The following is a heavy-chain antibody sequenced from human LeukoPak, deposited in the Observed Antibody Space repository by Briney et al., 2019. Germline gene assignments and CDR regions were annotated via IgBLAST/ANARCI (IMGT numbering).Heavy chain of an antibody. CDR2: ISSSGSTI. CDR1: GFTFSSYE. D-gene: IGHD6-13*01. J-gene: IGHJ3*02. V-gene: IGHV3-48*03. CDR3: AKVQSTSWYEGSFDI. Sequence: AGGSLRLSCAASGFTFSSYEMNWVRQAPGKGLEWVSYISSSGSTIYYADSVKGRFTISRDNSKNTLYLQMNSLRGEDTAIYYCAKVQSTSWYEGSFDIWGQGTMVTVSS.